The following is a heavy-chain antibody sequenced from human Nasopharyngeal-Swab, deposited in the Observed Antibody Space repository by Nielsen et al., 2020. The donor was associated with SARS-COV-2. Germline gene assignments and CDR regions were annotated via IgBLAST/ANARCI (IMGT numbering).Heavy chain of an antibody. J-gene: IGHJ6*02. D-gene: IGHD1/OR15-1a*01. CDR2: ISWNSGTI. CDR1: GFTFSSYS. V-gene: IGHV3-21*04. CDR3: ARDSWVSENKYNAMDV. Sequence: GGSLRLSCAASGFTFSSYSMNWVRQAPGKGLEWVSAISWNSGTIGYADSVKGRFTTSRDNAKNSLYLQMNSLRPEDTALYYCARDSWVSENKYNAMDVWGQGTTVTVSS.